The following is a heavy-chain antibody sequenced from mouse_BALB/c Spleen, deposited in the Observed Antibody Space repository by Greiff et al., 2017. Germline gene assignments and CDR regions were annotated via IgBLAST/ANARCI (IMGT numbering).Heavy chain of an antibody. CDR1: GFTFSSYA. J-gene: IGHJ2*01. Sequence: EVQLVESGGGLVKPGGSLKLSCAASGFTFSSYAMSWVRQTPEKRLEWVASISSGGSYTYYPDSVKGRFTISRDNAKNTLYLQMSSLKSEDTAMYYCTREVITARDYFDYWGQGTTLTVSS. V-gene: IGHV5-6-4*01. D-gene: IGHD2-1*01. CDR2: ISSGGSYT. CDR3: TREVITARDYFDY.